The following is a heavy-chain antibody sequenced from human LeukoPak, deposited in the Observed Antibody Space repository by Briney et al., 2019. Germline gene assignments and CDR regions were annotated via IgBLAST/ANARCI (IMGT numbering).Heavy chain of an antibody. D-gene: IGHD5-18*01. CDR3: ARGGYGAFDF. CDR1: GDSVSSNSAA. J-gene: IGHJ3*01. CDR2: TYYRSKWYN. Sequence: SQTLSLTCAISGDSVSSNSAAWNWITLSPSRGLVWLGRTYYRSKWYNDYAVSVKSRITINPDTPKNHFSLHLNSVTPEDTAVYFCARGGYGAFDFWGQGTVVTVSS. V-gene: IGHV6-1*01.